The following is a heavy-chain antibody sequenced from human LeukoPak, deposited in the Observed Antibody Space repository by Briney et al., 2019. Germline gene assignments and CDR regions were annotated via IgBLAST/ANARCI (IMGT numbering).Heavy chain of an antibody. D-gene: IGHD1-26*01. V-gene: IGHV3-30-3*01. CDR1: GFTFSSYA. CDR3: ASLPPNSGSYLGGYYIDY. CDR2: ISYDGSNK. J-gene: IGHJ4*02. Sequence: PGGSLRLSCAASGFTFSSYAMHWVRQAPGKGLEWVAVISYDGSNKYYADSVKGRFTISRDNSKNTLYLQMNSLRAEDTAVYYCASLPPNSGSYLGGYYIDYWGQGTLVTVSS.